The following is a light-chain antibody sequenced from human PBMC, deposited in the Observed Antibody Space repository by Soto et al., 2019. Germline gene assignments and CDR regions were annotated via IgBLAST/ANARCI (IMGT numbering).Light chain of an antibody. CDR3: QQYGTSPYT. Sequence: EIVLTQSPGTLSLSPGERATLFCRASQTITTSQLAWYQQKPGQAPRVLIFGASNRATGIPDRFSGSGSGTDFTLTFIRLEPEDFAMYYCQQYGTSPYTFGQGTKLEIK. CDR1: QTITTSQ. V-gene: IGKV3-20*01. J-gene: IGKJ2*01. CDR2: GAS.